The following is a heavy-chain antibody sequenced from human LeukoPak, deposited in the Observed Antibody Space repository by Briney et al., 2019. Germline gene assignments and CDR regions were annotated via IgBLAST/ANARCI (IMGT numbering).Heavy chain of an antibody. V-gene: IGHV3-33*01. CDR2: IWYDGTDK. CDR1: GFTFSSYG. Sequence: GGSLSLSCAASGFTFSSYGMHWVRQGPGKGLEWVTFIWYDGTDKNYADSVKGRFTISRDNSKNTLYLQMNSLRAEDTAVYYCARSWSTYYYGMDVWGQGTTVTVSS. D-gene: IGHD2-15*01. CDR3: ARSWSTYYYGMDV. J-gene: IGHJ6*02.